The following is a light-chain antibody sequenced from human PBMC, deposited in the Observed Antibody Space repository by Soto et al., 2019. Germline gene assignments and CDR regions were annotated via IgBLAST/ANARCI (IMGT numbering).Light chain of an antibody. CDR3: KKYNNAPWT. V-gene: IGKV1-27*01. CDR2: AAS. J-gene: IGKJ1*01. CDR1: QGISNY. Sequence: DIQMTQSPSSLSASVGDRVTITCRASQGISNYLAWYQQKPGKVPKLLIYAASTLQSGVQSRFSGSGSGTDCTHTISSLKPEDVATSYCKKYNNAPWTFGQGTKVEIK.